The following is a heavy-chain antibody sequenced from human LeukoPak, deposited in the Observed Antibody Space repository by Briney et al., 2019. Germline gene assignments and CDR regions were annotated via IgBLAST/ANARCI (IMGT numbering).Heavy chain of an antibody. CDR3: ARGGDAMDH. J-gene: IGHJ4*02. D-gene: IGHD2-2*01. Sequence: PSETLSLTCAVYGGSFSCYYWSWIRQPPGKGLEWIGEINHSGSTNYNPSLKSRVTISVDTSKNQFSLKLSSGTAADTAVYYCARGGDAMDHWGQGTLVTVSS. CDR2: INHSGST. V-gene: IGHV4-34*01. CDR1: GGSFSCYY.